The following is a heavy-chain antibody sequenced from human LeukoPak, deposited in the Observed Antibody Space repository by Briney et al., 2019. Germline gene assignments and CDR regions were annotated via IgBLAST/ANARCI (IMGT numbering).Heavy chain of an antibody. CDR2: IIPIFGTA. CDR1: GGTFSSYA. V-gene: IGHV1-69*13. Sequence: SVKVSCKASGGTFSSYAISWVRQAPGQGLEWTGGIIPIFGTANYAQKFQGRVTITADESTSTAYMELSSLRVEDTAVYYCAKGHADSSGYYYFDSWGQGTLVTVPS. CDR3: AKGHADSSGYYYFDS. J-gene: IGHJ4*02. D-gene: IGHD3-22*01.